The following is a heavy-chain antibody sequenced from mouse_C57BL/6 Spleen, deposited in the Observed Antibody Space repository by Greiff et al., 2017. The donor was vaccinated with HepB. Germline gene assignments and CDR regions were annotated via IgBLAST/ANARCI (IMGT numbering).Heavy chain of an antibody. Sequence: QVQLKESGAELVKPGASVKLSCKASGYTFTSYWMQWVKQRPGQGLEWIGEIDPSDSYTNYNQKFKGKATLTVDTSSSTAYMQLSSLTSEDSAVYYCARTTVVPLDYWGQGTTLTVSS. CDR3: ARTTVVPLDY. V-gene: IGHV1-50*01. CDR2: IDPSDSYT. D-gene: IGHD1-1*01. CDR1: GYTFTSYW. J-gene: IGHJ2*01.